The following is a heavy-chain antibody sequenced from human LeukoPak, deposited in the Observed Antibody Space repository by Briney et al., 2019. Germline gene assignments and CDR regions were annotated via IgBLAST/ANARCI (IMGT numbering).Heavy chain of an antibody. CDR1: GGSISSNSYY. V-gene: IGHV4-39*01. Sequence: DPSETLSLTCTVSGGSISSNSYYWGWIRQPPGKGLEWIGSIYYSGSTYYNPSLESRVSISVDTSKNQFSLNLSSVTAADTAVYYCARLGGYTYLDYWGQGTLVTVSS. CDR2: IYYSGST. J-gene: IGHJ4*02. CDR3: ARLGGYTYLDY. D-gene: IGHD3-22*01.